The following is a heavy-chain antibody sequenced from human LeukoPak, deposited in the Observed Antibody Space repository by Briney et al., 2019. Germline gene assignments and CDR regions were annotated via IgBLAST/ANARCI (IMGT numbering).Heavy chain of an antibody. V-gene: IGHV4-30-2*01. J-gene: IGHJ2*01. CDR3: AGAVGVGRGTYFDL. CDR2: INHSGRY. D-gene: IGHD1-1*01. Sequence: SESLTLTCAVSGGSISSGGYTWGWIRQPQGKGLVWYGYINHSGRYYYNPSIKSQVTISVDTSKNQFFLKLRSVTAANTAVYYCAGAVGVGRGTYFDLWGRGTLVTVSS. CDR1: GGSISSGGYT.